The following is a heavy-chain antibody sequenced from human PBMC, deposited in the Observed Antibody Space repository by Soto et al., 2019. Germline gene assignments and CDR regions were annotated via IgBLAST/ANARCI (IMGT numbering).Heavy chain of an antibody. CDR1: GFTFGNYA. J-gene: IGHJ3*02. D-gene: IGHD3-3*01. Sequence: SLRLSCAASGFTFGNYAMYWVRQAPGKGLEWVSGLTWNSGTIVYGDSLKGRFTIPREKAKNSLYLQKNSLRVEDTALYYFAKEIVIFGGVPRRAFDIWGQGTLVTVSS. CDR2: LTWNSGTI. V-gene: IGHV3-9*01. CDR3: AKEIVIFGGVPRRAFDI.